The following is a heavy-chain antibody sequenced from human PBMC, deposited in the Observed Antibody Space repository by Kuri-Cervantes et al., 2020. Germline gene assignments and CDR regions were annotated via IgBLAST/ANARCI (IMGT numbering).Heavy chain of an antibody. V-gene: IGHV3-30*14. CDR2: ISYDGSNK. J-gene: IGHJ6*02. D-gene: IGHD3-10*01. CDR1: GFTFSDYY. Sequence: GESLKISCAAAGFTFSDYYMSWIRQAPGKGLEWVAVISYDGSNKYYADSVKGRFTISRDNSKNTLYLQMNSLRAEDTAMYYCARGPGDYRGSGNDYYGMDVWGQGTTVTVSS. CDR3: ARGPGDYRGSGNDYYGMDV.